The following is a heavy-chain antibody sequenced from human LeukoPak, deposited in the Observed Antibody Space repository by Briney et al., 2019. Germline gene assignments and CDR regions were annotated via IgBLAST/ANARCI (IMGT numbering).Heavy chain of an antibody. CDR1: GGSFSGYY. CDR3: ARAGKITIFGVVSGRSYDY. CDR2: INHSGST. J-gene: IGHJ4*02. V-gene: IGHV4-34*01. Sequence: TASETLSPTCAVYGGSFSGYYWSWIRQPPGKGLEWIGEINHSGSTNYNPSLKSRVTISVDTSKNQFSLKLSSVTAADTAVYYCARAGKITIFGVVSGRSYDYWGQGTLVTVSS. D-gene: IGHD3-3*01.